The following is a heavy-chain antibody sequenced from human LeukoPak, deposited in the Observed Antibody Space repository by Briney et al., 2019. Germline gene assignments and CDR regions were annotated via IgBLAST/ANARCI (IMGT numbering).Heavy chain of an antibody. D-gene: IGHD1-26*01. CDR3: ARGIVGATHNI. V-gene: IGHV3-53*01. J-gene: IGHJ3*02. CDR1: GFTVSSNY. CDR2: IYSGGST. Sequence: PGGSLRLSCAASGFTVSSNYMSWVRQAPGKGLEWVSVIYSGGSTYYADSVKGRFTISRDNSKNTLYPQMNSLRAEDTAVYYCARGIVGATHNIWGQGTMVTVSS.